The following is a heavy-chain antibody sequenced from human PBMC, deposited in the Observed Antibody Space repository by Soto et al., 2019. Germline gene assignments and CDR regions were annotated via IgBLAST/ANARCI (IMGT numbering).Heavy chain of an antibody. CDR3: ARDPFWGTYMVLWDFDL. CDR1: GFTFSSYA. Sequence: QVQLVESGGGVVQPGRSLRLSCAASGFTFSSYAMHWVRQAPGKGLEWVAVKSYDGSNKYYADSVKGRFTISRDNSKNRLNLQMNSLRAQDTAVYYCARDPFWGTYMVLWDFDLWGRGTLVTVSS. J-gene: IGHJ2*01. D-gene: IGHD3-10*01. V-gene: IGHV3-30-3*01. CDR2: KSYDGSNK.